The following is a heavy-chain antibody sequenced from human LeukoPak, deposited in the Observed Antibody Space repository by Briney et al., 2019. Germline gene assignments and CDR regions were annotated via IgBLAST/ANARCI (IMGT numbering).Heavy chain of an antibody. V-gene: IGHV3-7*01. J-gene: IGHJ4*02. CDR1: GFIFTNYF. Sequence: GGSLRLSCAASGFIFTNYFMSWVREAPGKGLEWVASIKHDGSEKYYVDSVRGRFTISRDNTMNSLYLQMSSLRAEDTAVYYCATDRGWRTSGYYLYYFEYWGQGTLVTYSS. D-gene: IGHD3-3*01. CDR2: IKHDGSEK. CDR3: ATDRGWRTSGYYLYYFEY.